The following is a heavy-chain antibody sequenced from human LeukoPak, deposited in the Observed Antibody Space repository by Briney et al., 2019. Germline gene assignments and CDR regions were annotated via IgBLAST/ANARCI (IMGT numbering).Heavy chain of an antibody. Sequence: PSETLSLTCTVSGGSISSNAYYWGWIRQPPGKGLEWTGSIYYSGSTYYNASLKSRVTISVDTSKNQFPLKLSSVTAADTAVYYCATTTVTKTYYFDYWGQGTLVTVSS. V-gene: IGHV4-39*06. CDR1: GGSISSNAYY. J-gene: IGHJ4*02. CDR2: IYYSGST. D-gene: IGHD4-17*01. CDR3: ATTTVTKTYYFDY.